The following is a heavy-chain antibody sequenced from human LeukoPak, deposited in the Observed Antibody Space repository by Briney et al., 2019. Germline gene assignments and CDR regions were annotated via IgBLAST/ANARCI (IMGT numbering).Heavy chain of an antibody. Sequence: ASVKVSCKAPGYTFTSYGISWVRQAPGQGLEWMGWISAYNGNTNYAQKLQDRVTMTTDTSTSTAYMELRSLRSDDTAVYYCARLGGYCSSTSCDYLDAFDIWGQGTMVTVSS. CDR1: GYTFTSYG. J-gene: IGHJ3*02. D-gene: IGHD2-2*01. CDR3: ARLGGYCSSTSCDYLDAFDI. V-gene: IGHV1-18*01. CDR2: ISAYNGNT.